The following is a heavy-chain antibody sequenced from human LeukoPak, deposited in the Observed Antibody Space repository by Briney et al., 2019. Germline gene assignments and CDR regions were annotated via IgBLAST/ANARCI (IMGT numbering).Heavy chain of an antibody. D-gene: IGHD1-26*01. CDR3: ARDRYGFRSGSYDY. Sequence: ASVKVSCKASGYTFTSYGISWVRQAPGQGLEWMGWISAYNGNTNYAQKVQGRVSMTTDTSTSTAYLELRSLTSDDTAVYFCARDRYGFRSGSYDYWGQGTLVTVSS. V-gene: IGHV1-18*01. CDR1: GYTFTSYG. CDR2: ISAYNGNT. J-gene: IGHJ4*02.